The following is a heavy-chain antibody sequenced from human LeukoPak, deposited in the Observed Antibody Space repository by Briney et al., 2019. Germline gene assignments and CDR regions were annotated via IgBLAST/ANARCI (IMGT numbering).Heavy chain of an antibody. D-gene: IGHD3-10*01. J-gene: IGHJ4*02. CDR1: GFNILHYY. V-gene: IGHV3-7*04. CDR2: TRHDGSNI. Sequence: GGSLRLSCVAFGFNILHYYMSCVRQAPGKGLEWAADTRHDGSNIYNVDSVRGRFTISRDNAKNSLFLQMNSLIDENTAVYYYAADGSGRDFSLDYWGQGTLVTVSS. CDR3: AADGSGRDFSLDY.